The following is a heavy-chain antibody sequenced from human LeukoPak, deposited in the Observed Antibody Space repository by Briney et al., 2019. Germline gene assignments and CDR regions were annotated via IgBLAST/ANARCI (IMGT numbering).Heavy chain of an antibody. CDR2: ISYDGSNK. CDR3: ARGSLWLQLDY. D-gene: IGHD5-24*01. V-gene: IGHV3-30-3*01. Sequence: GGSLRLSCAASGFMFSSYWMTWVRQAPGKGLEWVAVISYDGSNKYYADSVKGRFTISRDNSKNTLYLQMNSLRAEDTAVYYCARGSLWLQLDYWGQRTLVTVSS. CDR1: GFMFSSYW. J-gene: IGHJ4*02.